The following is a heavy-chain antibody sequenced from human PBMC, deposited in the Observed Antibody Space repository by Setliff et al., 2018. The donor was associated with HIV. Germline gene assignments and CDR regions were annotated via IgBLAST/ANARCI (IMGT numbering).Heavy chain of an antibody. CDR2: INHSGST. V-gene: IGHV4-34*01. Sequence: SETLSLTCAVYGGSFSEYYWSWIRQSPGKGLGWIGEINHSGSTHYNPPLKSRATISVDTSKNQFSLRLNSVTAADTAVYYCARGATLLPGYSDRWEYFYMDVWGKGTTVTVPS. D-gene: IGHD5-12*01. CDR3: ARGATLLPGYSDRWEYFYMDV. CDR1: GGSFSEYY. J-gene: IGHJ6*03.